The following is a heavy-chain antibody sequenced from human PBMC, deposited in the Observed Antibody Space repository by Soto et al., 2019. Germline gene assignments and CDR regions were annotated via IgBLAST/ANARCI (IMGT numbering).Heavy chain of an antibody. CDR2: VNPNTGVT. V-gene: IGHV1-2*04. CDR1: GYSFTDHY. J-gene: IGHJ6*02. Sequence: QAQLVQSGADVKKPGASVKVSCKASGYSFTDHYMHWVRQAPGQGIEWLGWVNPNTGVTHFAQKFQGWVTMTRDTAINIASLELARLKSADTAFYYFVRSPDDFPYGLDVWGQGTTVTVSS. CDR3: VRSPDDFPYGLDV. D-gene: IGHD2-21*02.